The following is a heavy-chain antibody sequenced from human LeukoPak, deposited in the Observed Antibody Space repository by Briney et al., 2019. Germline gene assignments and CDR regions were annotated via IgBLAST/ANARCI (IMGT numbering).Heavy chain of an antibody. CDR2: INPNSGGT. D-gene: IGHD3-10*01. Sequence: GASVKVSCKASGYTLTGYYMHWVRQAPGQGLEWMGWINPNSGGTNYAQKFQGRVTMTRDTSISTAYMELSRLRSDDTAVYYCAREEKGYGSGSYGYWFDPWGQGTLVTVSS. CDR3: AREEKGYGSGSYGYWFDP. J-gene: IGHJ5*02. CDR1: GYTLTGYY. V-gene: IGHV1-2*02.